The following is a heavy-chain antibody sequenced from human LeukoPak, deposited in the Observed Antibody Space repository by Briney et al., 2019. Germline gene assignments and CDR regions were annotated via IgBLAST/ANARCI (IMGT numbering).Heavy chain of an antibody. D-gene: IGHD2-15*01. CDR3: ARVPRRGGSCYYYMDV. CDR1: GGTFSSYA. V-gene: IGHV1-69*05. CDR2: IIPIFGTA. Sequence: SVKVSCKASGGTFSSYAISWVRQAPGQGLEWMGGIIPIFGTANYAQKFQGRVTITTDESTSTAYMELSSLRSEDTAVYYCARVPRRGGSCYYYMDVWGKGTTVTVSS. J-gene: IGHJ6*03.